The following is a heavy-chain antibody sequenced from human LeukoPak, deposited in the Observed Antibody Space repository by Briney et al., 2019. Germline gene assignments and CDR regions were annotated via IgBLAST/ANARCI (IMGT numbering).Heavy chain of an antibody. CDR3: AEGSYYDSSGSFYFDY. CDR1: GFTFNTYG. Sequence: GGSLRLSCAASGFTFNTYGVHWVRQAPGKGLEWVSGISGSGDNTYYADSVKGRFTISRDNSKNTLYVQVNSLGTEDTAAYYCAEGSYYDSSGSFYFDYWGQGTLVTVSS. V-gene: IGHV3-23*01. D-gene: IGHD3-22*01. CDR2: ISGSGDNT. J-gene: IGHJ4*02.